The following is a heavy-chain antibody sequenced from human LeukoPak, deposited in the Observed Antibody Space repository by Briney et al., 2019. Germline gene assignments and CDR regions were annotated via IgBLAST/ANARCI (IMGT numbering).Heavy chain of an antibody. CDR1: SGSISSGDYY. Sequence: SQTLSLTCTVSSGSISSGDYYWSWIRQPPGKGLEWIGCVYYSGITYYNPSLKSRVSISGDTSKNQFSLKLSSVTAADTAVYYCARGTYFYDGSAYLGAFDIWGRGTMVPVSS. CDR3: ARGTYFYDGSAYLGAFDI. D-gene: IGHD3-22*01. V-gene: IGHV4-30-4*01. CDR2: VYYSGIT. J-gene: IGHJ3*02.